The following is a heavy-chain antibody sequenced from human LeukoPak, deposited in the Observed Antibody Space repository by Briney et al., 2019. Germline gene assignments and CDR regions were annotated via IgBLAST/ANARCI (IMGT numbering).Heavy chain of an antibody. V-gene: IGHV3-21*01. CDR2: ISSSSSYI. Sequence: GGSLRLSCAASGFTFSSYSMNWVRQAPGKGLEWVSSISSSSSYIYHADSVKGRFTISRDNAKNSLYLQMNSLRAEDTAVYYCARNGNSGYDSLDYWGQGTLVTVSS. J-gene: IGHJ4*02. CDR1: GFTFSSYS. D-gene: IGHD5-12*01. CDR3: ARNGNSGYDSLDY.